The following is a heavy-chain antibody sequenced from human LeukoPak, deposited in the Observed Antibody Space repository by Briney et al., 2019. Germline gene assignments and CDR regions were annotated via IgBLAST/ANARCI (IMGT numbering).Heavy chain of an antibody. CDR1: GYTFTSYG. Sequence: ASVKVSCKASGYTFTSYGISWVRQAPGRGLEWMGWISAYNGNTNYAQKLQGRVTMTTDTSTSTAYMELRSLRSDDTAVYYCARDLDGYNYSDEYFQHWGQGTLVTVSS. CDR3: ARDLDGYNYSDEYFQH. CDR2: ISAYNGNT. D-gene: IGHD5-24*01. J-gene: IGHJ1*01. V-gene: IGHV1-18*01.